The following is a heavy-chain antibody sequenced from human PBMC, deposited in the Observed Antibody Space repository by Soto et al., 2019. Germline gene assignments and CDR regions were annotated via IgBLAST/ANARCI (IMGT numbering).Heavy chain of an antibody. V-gene: IGHV1-2*02. Sequence: QVQLVQSGADVKTPGASVRVSCKASGYTFTGYYVHWVREAPVQGREWMGWINPETGGTSYAQKFQGRVTMSRDTSINTAYLELSRLRFDDAAVYFCARERYQVISDGMDVWGQGTTVTVSS. CDR3: ARERYQVISDGMDV. CDR2: INPETGGT. J-gene: IGHJ6*02. D-gene: IGHD2-2*01. CDR1: GYTFTGYY.